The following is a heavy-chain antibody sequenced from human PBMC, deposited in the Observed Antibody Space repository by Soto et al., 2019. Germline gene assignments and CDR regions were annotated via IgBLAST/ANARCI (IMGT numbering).Heavy chain of an antibody. CDR2: VFYTGNT. CDR3: ARISGGPIR. J-gene: IGHJ4*02. Sequence: QVQLQESGPGLVKPSETLSLTCTVSGGSVSSAIYYWSWIRQPPGKELEWIGYVFYTGNTNYNPSLKSRVTISVDTSKNQFSLRLSSVTAADTAVYYCARISGGPIRWGQGTLVTVSS. CDR1: GGSVSSAIYY. V-gene: IGHV4-61*01.